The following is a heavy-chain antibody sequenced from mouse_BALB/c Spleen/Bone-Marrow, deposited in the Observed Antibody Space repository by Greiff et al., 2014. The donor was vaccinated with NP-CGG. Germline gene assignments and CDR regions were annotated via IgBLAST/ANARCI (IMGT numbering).Heavy chain of an antibody. J-gene: IGHJ1*01. D-gene: IGHD1-1*01. V-gene: IGHV1S81*02. CDR1: GYTFSSYC. CDR3: TRSNYGYWYFDV. CDR2: INPSNGGT. Sequence: VQLQQSGAELVKPGASVKLSCKASGYTFSSYCMYWVKQRPGQGLEWIGEINPSNGGTKFNEKFKSKATLTVDKSSSTAYMQLSSLTSEDSAVYYCTRSNYGYWYFDVWGAGTTVTVSS.